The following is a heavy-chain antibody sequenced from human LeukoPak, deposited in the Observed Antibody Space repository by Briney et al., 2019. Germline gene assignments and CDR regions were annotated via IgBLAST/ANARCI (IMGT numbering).Heavy chain of an antibody. J-gene: IGHJ1*01. Sequence: GGSLRLSCAASGFTFSSYDMNWVRQAPGKGLEWVSAISGSGGNIYYADSVKGRFTISRDNAKNTLYLQMNSLRAADTAVYYCAHKRVYGDYFYFQHWGQGTLVTVSS. D-gene: IGHD4-17*01. V-gene: IGHV3-23*01. CDR1: GFTFSSYD. CDR3: AHKRVYGDYFYFQH. CDR2: ISGSGGNI.